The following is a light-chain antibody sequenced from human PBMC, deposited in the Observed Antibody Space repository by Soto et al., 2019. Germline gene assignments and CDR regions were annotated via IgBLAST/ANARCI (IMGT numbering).Light chain of an antibody. CDR2: QIS. Sequence: DIVMTQTPLSSPVTLGQPASISCRSSQTRVHSDGCTYLSWLHQRPGQPTRLLIYQISKRFSGVPDRFRGSGAGTDFTLKLSRVEAEDVGIYYCMQATQLVSFGGGTKVELK. CDR3: MQATQLVS. V-gene: IGKV2-24*01. J-gene: IGKJ4*01. CDR1: QTRVHSDGCTY.